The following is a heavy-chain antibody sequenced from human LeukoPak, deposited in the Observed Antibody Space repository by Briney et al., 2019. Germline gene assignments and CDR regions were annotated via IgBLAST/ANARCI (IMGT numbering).Heavy chain of an antibody. CDR3: AKDIREYYYDSSVDY. D-gene: IGHD3-22*01. CDR2: ISWNSGSI. Sequence: GGSLRLSCAASGFTFDDYAMHWVRQAPGKGLEWVSGISWNSGSIAYADSVKGRFTISRDNAKNSLYLQMNSLRAEDTALYYCAKDIREYYYDSSVDYWGQGTLVTVSS. J-gene: IGHJ4*02. CDR1: GFTFDDYA. V-gene: IGHV3-9*01.